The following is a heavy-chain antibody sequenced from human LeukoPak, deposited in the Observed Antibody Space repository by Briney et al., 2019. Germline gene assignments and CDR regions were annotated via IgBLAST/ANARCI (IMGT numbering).Heavy chain of an antibody. Sequence: GGSLRLSCAASGFTFSDYYMSWIRQAPGKGLEWVSYISSSGSTIYYADSVKGRFTISRDNSKNTLYLQMNSLRAEDTAVYYCAKDAYDSSGYKLQNFDYWGQGTLVTVSS. V-gene: IGHV3-11*01. CDR3: AKDAYDSSGYKLQNFDY. CDR2: ISSSGSTI. D-gene: IGHD3-22*01. CDR1: GFTFSDYY. J-gene: IGHJ4*02.